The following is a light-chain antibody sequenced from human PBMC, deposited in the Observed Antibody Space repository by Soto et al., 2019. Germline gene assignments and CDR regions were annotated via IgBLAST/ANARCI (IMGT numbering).Light chain of an antibody. CDR2: LEGSGSY. Sequence: QLVLTQSSSASASLGSSVKLTCTLSSGHSSYIIAWHQQQPGKAPRYLMKLEGSGSYNKGSGVPDRFSGSSSGADRYLTISTLRLEDEADYYCETWDSNTRVFGGGTKLTVL. CDR1: SGHSSYI. J-gene: IGLJ3*02. CDR3: ETWDSNTRV. V-gene: IGLV4-60*02.